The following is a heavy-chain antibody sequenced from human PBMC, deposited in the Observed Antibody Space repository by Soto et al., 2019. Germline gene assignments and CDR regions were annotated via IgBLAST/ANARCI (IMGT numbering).Heavy chain of an antibody. V-gene: IGHV1-69*08. Sequence: QVQLVQSGAEVKKPGSSGKVSCKASGGTFSSYSISWVRQAPGQGLEWMGRSIPIPHIANYAQKFQGRVTITADKSTSTAYMELSSLRSEDTAVYYCAREGDSRAFDIWGQGTMVTVSS. D-gene: IGHD3-22*01. CDR2: SIPIPHIA. J-gene: IGHJ3*02. CDR3: AREGDSRAFDI. CDR1: GGTFSSYS.